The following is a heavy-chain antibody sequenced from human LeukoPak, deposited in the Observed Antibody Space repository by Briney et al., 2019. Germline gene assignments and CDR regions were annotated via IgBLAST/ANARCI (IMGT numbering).Heavy chain of an antibody. CDR3: ARMGDIVVVPAAYSFDY. Sequence: SVNVSCKASGGTFSSYAISWVRQAPGQGLEWMGGIIPIFGTANYAQKFQGRVTITADESTSTAYMELSSLRSEDTAVYYCARMGDIVVVPAAYSFDYWGQGTLVTVSS. D-gene: IGHD2-2*01. J-gene: IGHJ4*02. CDR2: IIPIFGTA. CDR1: GGTFSSYA. V-gene: IGHV1-69*13.